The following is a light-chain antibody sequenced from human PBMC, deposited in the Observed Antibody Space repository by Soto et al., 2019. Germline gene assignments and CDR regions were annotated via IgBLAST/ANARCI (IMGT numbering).Light chain of an antibody. CDR1: QSVSSY. CDR2: DAS. Sequence: EIGLTQSAATLSLSAGERATLSCRASQSVSSYLAWYQQKPGQAPRLLIYDASNRATGIPARFSGSGSGTDFNLTISSLEPEDFAVYYCQQRSNWPRTFGQGTKVDIK. V-gene: IGKV3-11*01. CDR3: QQRSNWPRT. J-gene: IGKJ1*01.